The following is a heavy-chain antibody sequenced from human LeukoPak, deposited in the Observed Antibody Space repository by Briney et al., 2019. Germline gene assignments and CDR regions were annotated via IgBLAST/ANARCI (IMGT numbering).Heavy chain of an antibody. D-gene: IGHD6-19*01. CDR1: GITFSDSA. Sequence: GGSLRLSCAASGITFSDSAMYWVRQAPGKGLECVSAITDSYNTYYGDSVKGRFTISRDNSKKTLYLQMNSLRVDGTALYYCVKGACSSGCSGNHWGQGTRVIVSS. V-gene: IGHV3-23*01. CDR3: VKGACSSGCSGNH. CDR2: ITDSYNT. J-gene: IGHJ5*02.